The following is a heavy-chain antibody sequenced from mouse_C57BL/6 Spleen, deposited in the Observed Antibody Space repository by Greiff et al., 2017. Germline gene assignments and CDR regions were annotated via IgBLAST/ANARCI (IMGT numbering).Heavy chain of an antibody. Sequence: EVQGVESGGGLVQPGGSLKLSCAASGFTFSDYYMYWVRQTPEKRLEWVAYISNGGGSTYYPDTVKGRFTISRDNAKNTLYLQMSRLKSEDTAMYYCARHYYGSSRGAMDYWGQGTSVTVSS. V-gene: IGHV5-12*01. D-gene: IGHD1-1*01. CDR3: ARHYYGSSRGAMDY. J-gene: IGHJ4*01. CDR2: ISNGGGST. CDR1: GFTFSDYY.